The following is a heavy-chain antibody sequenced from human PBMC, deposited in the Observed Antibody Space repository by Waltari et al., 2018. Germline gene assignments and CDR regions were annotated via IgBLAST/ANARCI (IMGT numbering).Heavy chain of an antibody. CDR3: VRDKSGGYYDY. J-gene: IGHJ4*02. Sequence: EVQVVESGGGLVQPGGSLRLSCAASGFTSTDHYMNWVRQAPGKGLEWVGRSRNRARSFTTDYAASVEGRFAISRDDSKNLLYLQMNSLKTEDTAVYYCVRDKSGGYYDYWGQGTLVTVSS. CDR1: GFTSTDHY. CDR2: SRNRARSFTT. V-gene: IGHV3-72*01. D-gene: IGHD1-26*01.